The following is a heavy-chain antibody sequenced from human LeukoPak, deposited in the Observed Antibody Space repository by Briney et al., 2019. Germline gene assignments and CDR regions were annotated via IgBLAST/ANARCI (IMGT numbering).Heavy chain of an antibody. CDR3: ARKGVSDLYYFDS. J-gene: IGHJ4*02. CDR2: IYYSGST. Sequence: SETLSLTCTVSGGSISSYYWSWVRQPPGKGLEWMGNIYYSGSTNYNSSLKSRVTISVDTSKNQISLKLRSVTAADTDVYYCARKGVSDLYYFDSWGQGALVTVSS. D-gene: IGHD3-16*01. CDR1: GGSISSYY. V-gene: IGHV4-59*08.